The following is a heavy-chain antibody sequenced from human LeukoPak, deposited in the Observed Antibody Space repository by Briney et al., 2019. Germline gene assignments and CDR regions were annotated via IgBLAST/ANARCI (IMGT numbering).Heavy chain of an antibody. V-gene: IGHV4-39*07. Sequence: SETLSLTCTVSGGSISSSSYYWGWIRQPPGKGLEWIGSIYYSESTYYNPSLKSRVTISVDTSKNQFSLKLSSVTAADTAVYYCARDLVYCSSTSCYTGAFDIWGQGTMVTVSS. CDR3: ARDLVYCSSTSCYTGAFDI. CDR1: GGSISSSSYY. D-gene: IGHD2-2*02. CDR2: IYYSEST. J-gene: IGHJ3*02.